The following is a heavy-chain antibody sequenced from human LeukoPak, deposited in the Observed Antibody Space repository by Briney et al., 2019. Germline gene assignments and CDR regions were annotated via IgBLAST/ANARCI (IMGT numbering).Heavy chain of an antibody. CDR1: GGSISSSSYY. J-gene: IGHJ2*01. D-gene: IGHD2-15*01. CDR3: ARKVVFDL. Sequence: PSETQSLTCTVSGGSISSSSYYWGWIRQPPGKGLEWIGSIYYSGSTYYNPSLKSRVTISVDTSKNQFTLKLSSVTAADTAVYYCARKVVFDLWGRGTLVTVSS. CDR2: IYYSGST. V-gene: IGHV4-39*01.